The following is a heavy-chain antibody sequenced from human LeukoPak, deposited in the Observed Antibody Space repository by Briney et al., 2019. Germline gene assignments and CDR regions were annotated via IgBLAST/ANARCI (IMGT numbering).Heavy chain of an antibody. CDR1: GFTFSSYG. CDR2: ISYDGSNK. Sequence: PGGSLRLSCAASGFTFSSYGMHWVRQAPGKGLEWVAVISYDGSNKYYADSVKDRFTISRDNSKNTLYLQMNSLRAEDTAVYYCAKFGYYDSSGPGVNFDYWGQGTLVTVSS. CDR3: AKFGYYDSSGPGVNFDY. J-gene: IGHJ4*02. D-gene: IGHD3-22*01. V-gene: IGHV3-30*18.